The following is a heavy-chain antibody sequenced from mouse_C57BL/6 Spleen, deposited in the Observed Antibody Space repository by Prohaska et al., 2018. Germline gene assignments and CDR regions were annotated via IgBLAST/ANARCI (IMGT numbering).Heavy chain of an antibody. D-gene: IGHD1-1*01. V-gene: IGHV1-69*01. J-gene: IGHJ3*01. CDR2: IDPSDRYT. CDR3: ARAALYGSSYEAY. CDR1: GYTFTSYW. Sequence: QVQLQQPGAELVMPGASVKLSCKASGYTFTSYWMHWVKQRPGQGLEWIGEIDPSDRYTNYNQKFKGKATLTVDKASSTAYMQLSSLTSEDSAVYYCARAALYGSSYEAYWGQGTLVTVSA.